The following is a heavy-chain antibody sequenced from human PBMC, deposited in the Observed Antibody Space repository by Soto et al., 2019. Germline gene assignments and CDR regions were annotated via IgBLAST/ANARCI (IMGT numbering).Heavy chain of an antibody. Sequence: QVPLVQSGAEVKKPGASVRVSCKTSGYSFINYGISWVRQAPGQGLEWMGWISVYNGNTNYAQKFQGRVTMTTDTSTSTAYMGLRSLRSDDTAVYYCARRNSGYEGGDDYWGQGTLVTVSS. J-gene: IGHJ4*02. V-gene: IGHV1-18*01. D-gene: IGHD5-12*01. CDR2: ISVYNGNT. CDR3: ARRNSGYEGGDDY. CDR1: GYSFINYG.